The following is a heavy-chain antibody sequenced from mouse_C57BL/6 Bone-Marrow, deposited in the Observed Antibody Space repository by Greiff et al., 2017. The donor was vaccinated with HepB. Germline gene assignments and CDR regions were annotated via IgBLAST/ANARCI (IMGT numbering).Heavy chain of an antibody. D-gene: IGHD1-1*01. CDR3: ARERAYYYGSPWFAY. J-gene: IGHJ3*01. CDR2: IYPGSGST. CDR1: GYTFTSYW. V-gene: IGHV1-55*01. Sequence: QVQLQQPGAELVKPGASVKMSCKASGYTFTSYWITWVKQRPGQGLEWIGDIYPGSGSTNYNEKFKSKATLTVDTSSSTAYMQLSSLTSEDSAVYYCARERAYYYGSPWFAYWGQGTLVTVSA.